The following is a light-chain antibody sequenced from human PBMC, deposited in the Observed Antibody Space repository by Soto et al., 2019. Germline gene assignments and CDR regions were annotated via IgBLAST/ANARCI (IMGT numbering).Light chain of an antibody. CDR2: EVS. Sequence: QSALTQPASVSGSPGQSITISCTGTISDVGGYNYVSWYQHHPGKAPKLMIYEVSNRHSGVSNRFSGSKSGNTASLTISGLQAEDEADYYCSSYTSSSPYVFGTGTKLTVL. CDR1: ISDVGGYNY. J-gene: IGLJ1*01. V-gene: IGLV2-14*01. CDR3: SSYTSSSPYV.